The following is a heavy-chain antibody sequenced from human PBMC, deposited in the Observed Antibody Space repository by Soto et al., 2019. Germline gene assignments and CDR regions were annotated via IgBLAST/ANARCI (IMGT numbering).Heavy chain of an antibody. V-gene: IGHV4-59*01. J-gene: IGHJ4*02. CDR3: ARGYSSNWFRLDF. CDR1: GGSINSYY. D-gene: IGHD6-13*01. CDR2: VYDSGST. Sequence: PSETLSLTCTVSGGSINSYYWSWIRQPPGKGLEWIAHVYDSGSTNYNPSLRSRLTMSVDTSKNQFSLNLNSVTAADTAVYFCARGYSSNWFRLDFWGEGTPLTVS.